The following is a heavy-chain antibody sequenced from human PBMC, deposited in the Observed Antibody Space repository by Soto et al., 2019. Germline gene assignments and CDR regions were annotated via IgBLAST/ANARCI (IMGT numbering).Heavy chain of an antibody. Sequence: EVQLAESGGGSVQPGGSLRLSCAASGFTFSDHYMDWVRQAPGKGLEWVGRSRDKVHSHTTEYAASVKGRFTISRSDSENSLYLQMNSLKTEDTAVYYCARGVVSTGYFDYWGQGTLVTVSS. CDR2: SRDKVHSHTT. CDR3: ARGVVSTGYFDY. J-gene: IGHJ4*02. V-gene: IGHV3-72*01. D-gene: IGHD5-12*01. CDR1: GFTFSDHY.